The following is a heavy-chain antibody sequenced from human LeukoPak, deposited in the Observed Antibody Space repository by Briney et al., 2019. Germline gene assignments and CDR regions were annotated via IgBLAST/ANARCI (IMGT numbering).Heavy chain of an antibody. CDR2: IKSNADGGTP. V-gene: IGHV3-15*01. J-gene: IGHJ4*02. Sequence: GGSLRLSCAASGFSFMNAWMIWVRQAPGKGLEWVGRIKSNADGGTPDYAAPARGRFTISRDDSKNTLYLQMNRLKTEDTAVYYCTTFYHEYSPYWGRGTLVTVSS. CDR3: TTFYHEYSPY. CDR1: GFSFMNAW. D-gene: IGHD2/OR15-2a*01.